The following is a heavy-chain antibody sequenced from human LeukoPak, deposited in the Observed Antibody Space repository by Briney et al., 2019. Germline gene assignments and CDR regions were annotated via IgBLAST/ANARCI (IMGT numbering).Heavy chain of an antibody. D-gene: IGHD3-10*01. Sequence: PSETLSLTCAVYGGSFSGYYWSWIRQPPGKGLEWIGEINHSGSTNYNPSLKSRVTISVDTSKNQFSLKLSSVTAADTAVYYCASSLYYYDSNWDQGTLVTVSS. V-gene: IGHV4-34*01. J-gene: IGHJ4*02. CDR1: GGSFSGYY. CDR3: ASSLYYYDSN. CDR2: INHSGST.